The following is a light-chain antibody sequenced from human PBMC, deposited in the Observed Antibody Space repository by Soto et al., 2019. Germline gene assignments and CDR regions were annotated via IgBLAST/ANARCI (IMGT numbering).Light chain of an antibody. Sequence: VCTQSSSTLPLSPGERATLSCRASQSVNNQLAWYQQKPGQAPRLLIYDASRRVTGIPARFTGSGSGTDFTLTLNSLEPEDFAVYYCQQRAGSSTFGQGTRLAI. CDR3: QQRAGSST. J-gene: IGKJ5*01. CDR1: QSVNNQ. CDR2: DAS. V-gene: IGKV3-11*01.